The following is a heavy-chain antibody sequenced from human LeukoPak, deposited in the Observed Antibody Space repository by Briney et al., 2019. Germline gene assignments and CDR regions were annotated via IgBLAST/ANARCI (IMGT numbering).Heavy chain of an antibody. D-gene: IGHD1-26*01. CDR3: AREMYSGSYYAFDI. CDR2: IKSDGSST. Sequence: GGSLRLSCAASGFTFSTYWMHWVRQAPGKGLVWVSRIKSDGSSTSYADSVKGRFTISRDNAKNTLYLQMNSLRAEDTAVYYCAREMYSGSYYAFDIWGQGTMVTVSS. CDR1: GFTFSTYW. V-gene: IGHV3-74*01. J-gene: IGHJ3*02.